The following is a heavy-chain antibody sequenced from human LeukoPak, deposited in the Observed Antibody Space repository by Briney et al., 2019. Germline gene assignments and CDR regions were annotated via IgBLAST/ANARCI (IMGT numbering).Heavy chain of an antibody. CDR3: ARAREGFPLGAYFDY. Sequence: GGSLRLSCAASGFTFSGYWMHWVRQAPGKGLVCVSRINTDGSYTSYADSVKGRFTISRDNAKNTLYLQMNSLRAEDTAVYYCARAREGFPLGAYFDYWGQGTLVTVSS. D-gene: IGHD3-16*02. V-gene: IGHV3-74*01. CDR2: INTDGSYT. CDR1: GFTFSGYW. J-gene: IGHJ4*02.